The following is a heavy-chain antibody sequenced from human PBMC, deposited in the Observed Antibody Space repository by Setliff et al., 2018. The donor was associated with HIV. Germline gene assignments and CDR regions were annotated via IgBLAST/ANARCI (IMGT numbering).Heavy chain of an antibody. V-gene: IGHV3-74*01. CDR1: GFTFSDYW. J-gene: IGHJ4*02. CDR2: IGRDGTVA. CDR3: AAVPWGHSSLIIDH. D-gene: IGHD3-16*01. Sequence: GGSLRLSCTASGFTFSDYWMHWVRRGPGRGLEWVSRIGRDGTVANYADSVKGRFTISRDNARNTLFLQMNSLGVEDTAVYYCAAVPWGHSSLIIDHWGQGTPVTVSS.